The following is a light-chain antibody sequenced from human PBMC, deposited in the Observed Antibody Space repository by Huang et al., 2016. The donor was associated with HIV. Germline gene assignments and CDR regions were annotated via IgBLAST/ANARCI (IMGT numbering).Light chain of an antibody. CDR3: MQALQTTWT. J-gene: IGKJ1*01. CDR1: QSLLHSNGYNY. CDR2: LGA. V-gene: IGKV2-28*01. Sequence: DIVMTQSPLSLPVTPGEPASISCRSSQSLLHSNGYNYLDWYLQKPGQSPQLLIYLGAHGASGVPDRFSGSGSGTDFTLKISRVEAEDVGVYYCMQALQTTWTFGQGTKVEIK.